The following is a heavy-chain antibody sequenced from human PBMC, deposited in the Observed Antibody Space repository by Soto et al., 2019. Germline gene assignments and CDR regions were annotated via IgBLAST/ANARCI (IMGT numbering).Heavy chain of an antibody. CDR2: ISTCNGNT. CDR3: ARDGGSYYLAY. Sequence: ASVKVSCKTSGYTFTSYGISWVRQAPGQGLEWMGRISTCNGNTNYAQKFQGRVTMTRDTSTSTAYMELSSLRSEDTAVYYCARDGGSYYLAYWGQGTLVTVSS. V-gene: IGHV1-18*01. J-gene: IGHJ4*02. D-gene: IGHD1-26*01. CDR1: GYTFTSYG.